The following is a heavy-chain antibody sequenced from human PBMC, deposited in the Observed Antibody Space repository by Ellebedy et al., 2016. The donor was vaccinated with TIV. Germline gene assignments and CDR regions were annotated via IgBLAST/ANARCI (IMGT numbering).Heavy chain of an antibody. CDR2: INHSGST. D-gene: IGHD5-18*01. Sequence: SETLSLTXTVSGASIISSDHYWSWIRQSPGKGLEWIGEINHSGSTNYNPSLKSRVTISVDTSKNQFSLKLNSVTAADKAVYYCARCPLATARASGFDPWGQGTLVTVSA. J-gene: IGHJ5*02. CDR3: ARCPLATARASGFDP. V-gene: IGHV4-39*07. CDR1: GASIISSDHY.